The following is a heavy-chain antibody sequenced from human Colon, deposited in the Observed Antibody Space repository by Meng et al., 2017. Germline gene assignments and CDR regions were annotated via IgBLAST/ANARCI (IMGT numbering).Heavy chain of an antibody. CDR3: ARHVHY. D-gene: IGHD2-8*01. CDR2: IYSGGST. CDR1: GFTVSNNY. Sequence: GHWVESGGCCGQPGGSLRLSCAASGFTVSNNYMSWVRQAPGKGLEWVSLIYSGGSTYYADSVKGRFTISRDNSKNTVYLQMDSLRAEDTAVYYCARHVHYWGQGTLVTVSS. V-gene: IGHV3-66*02. J-gene: IGHJ4*02.